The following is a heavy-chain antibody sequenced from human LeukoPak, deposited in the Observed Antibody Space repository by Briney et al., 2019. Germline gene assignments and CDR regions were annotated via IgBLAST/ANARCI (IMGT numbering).Heavy chain of an antibody. D-gene: IGHD3-10*01. CDR2: VHYSGST. J-gene: IGHJ5*02. CDR3: ATNILVRDIINWFDP. Sequence: SETLSLTCTVSGGSISSYYWSWIRQPPGKGLEWIGFVHYSGSTHYNPSLKSRVTISVDTSKNQVSLKLTSVTAADTAVYYCATNILVRDIINWFDPWGQGTLVTVSS. CDR1: GGSISSYY. V-gene: IGHV4-59*01.